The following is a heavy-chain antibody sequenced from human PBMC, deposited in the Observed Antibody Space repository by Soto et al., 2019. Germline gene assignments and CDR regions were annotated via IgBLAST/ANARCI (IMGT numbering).Heavy chain of an antibody. CDR1: GFTFSSYA. CDR3: AKAFGVTIFGVVTTGLWYLFDY. D-gene: IGHD3-3*01. J-gene: IGHJ4*02. Sequence: GGSLRLSCAASGFTFSSYAMSWVRQAPGKGLEWVSAISGSGGSTYYADSVKGRFTISRDNSKNTLYLQMNSLRAEDTAVYYCAKAFGVTIFGVVTTGLWYLFDYWGQGTLVTVSS. CDR2: ISGSGGST. V-gene: IGHV3-23*01.